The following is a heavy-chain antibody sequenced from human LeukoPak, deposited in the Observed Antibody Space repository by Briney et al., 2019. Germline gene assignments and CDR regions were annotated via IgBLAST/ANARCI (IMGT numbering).Heavy chain of an antibody. CDR3: GRGRSITIFGLFIEDWFDP. Sequence: GASVEVSCKASGYTFTGHYMHWVRQAPGQGLEWMGWINPNTGDTHYAHKFQGRVTMTRDTSITTAYMELSRLRSDDTAVYYCGRGRSITIFGLFIEDWFDPWGQGTLVTVSS. J-gene: IGHJ5*02. CDR2: INPNTGDT. CDR1: GYTFTGHY. D-gene: IGHD3-3*01. V-gene: IGHV1-2*07.